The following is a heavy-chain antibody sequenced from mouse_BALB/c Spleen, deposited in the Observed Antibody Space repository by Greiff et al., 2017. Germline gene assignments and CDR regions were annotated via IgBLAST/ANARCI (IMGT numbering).Heavy chain of an antibody. CDR2: INPGSGGT. Sequence: QVQLKQSGAELVRPGTSVKVSCKASGYAFTNYLIEWVKQRPGQGLEWIGVINPGSGGTNYNEKFKGKATLTADKSSSTAYMQLSSLTSDDSAVYFCAREGLGYPIYAMDYWGQGTSVTVSS. J-gene: IGHJ4*01. CDR1: GYAFTNYL. CDR3: AREGLGYPIYAMDY. V-gene: IGHV1-54*01.